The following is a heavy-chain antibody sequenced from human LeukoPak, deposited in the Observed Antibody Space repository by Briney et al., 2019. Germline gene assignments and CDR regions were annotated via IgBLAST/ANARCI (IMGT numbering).Heavy chain of an antibody. D-gene: IGHD6-19*01. J-gene: IGHJ4*02. CDR1: GFTFSSYA. CDR3: TTEPGDYSSVSGFDY. Sequence: GGSLRLSCAASGFTFSSYAVHWVRQAPGKGLEWVAFIRYDGSKTFYGESVKGRFTISRDNPKSTLNLQMNSVSNEDTAVYYCTTEPGDYSSVSGFDYWGQGTLVTVSS. CDR2: IRYDGSKT. V-gene: IGHV3-30*02.